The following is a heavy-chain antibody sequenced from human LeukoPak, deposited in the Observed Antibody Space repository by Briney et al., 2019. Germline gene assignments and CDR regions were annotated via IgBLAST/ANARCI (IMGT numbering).Heavy chain of an antibody. CDR2: ISYDGSNK. CDR1: GFTFSSYA. J-gene: IGHJ4*02. D-gene: IGHD2-2*01. Sequence: AGRSLRLFCAASGFTFSSYAMHWVRQAPGKGLEWVAVISYDGSNKYYADSVKCRFTISRDSSKNTLYLQMNSLRAEDTAVYYCAPSSPRLGYYFDYWGQGTLVTVSS. V-gene: IGHV3-30*04. CDR3: APSSPRLGYYFDY.